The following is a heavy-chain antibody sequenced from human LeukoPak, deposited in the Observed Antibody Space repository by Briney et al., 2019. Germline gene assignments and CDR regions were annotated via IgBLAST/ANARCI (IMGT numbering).Heavy chain of an antibody. Sequence: ASVKVSCKASGYTFTSYGISWVRQAPGQGLEWMGWISAYNGNTNYAQKLQGRVTMTTDTSTSTAYMELRSLRSEDTAVYYCARDRYDYGDYVYPDYWGQGTLVTVSS. CDR2: ISAYNGNT. CDR1: GYTFTSYG. J-gene: IGHJ4*02. V-gene: IGHV1-18*01. CDR3: ARDRYDYGDYVYPDY. D-gene: IGHD4-17*01.